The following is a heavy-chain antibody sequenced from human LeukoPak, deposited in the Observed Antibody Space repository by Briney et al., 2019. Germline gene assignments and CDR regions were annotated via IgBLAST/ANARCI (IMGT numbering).Heavy chain of an antibody. Sequence: GGSLRLTCAASGFTFSSYGMHWVSQAPGKGLEWVTFIRYDGSNKYYADSVKGRFTISRDNSKNTLYLQMNSLRAEDTAVYYCAKDSSGSYVLDYWGQGTLVTVSS. D-gene: IGHD1-26*01. CDR2: IRYDGSNK. CDR1: GFTFSSYG. CDR3: AKDSSGSYVLDY. J-gene: IGHJ4*02. V-gene: IGHV3-30*02.